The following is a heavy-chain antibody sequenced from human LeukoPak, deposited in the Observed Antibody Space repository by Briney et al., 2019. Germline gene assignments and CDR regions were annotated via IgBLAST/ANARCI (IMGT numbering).Heavy chain of an antibody. D-gene: IGHD3-10*01. CDR3: ARLAEITSGMDV. J-gene: IGHJ6*02. CDR1: GYSFTSYW. CDR2: IDPSDSYT. Sequence: GESLKISCKGSGYSFTSYWFSWVGQMPGKALEWMGRIDPSDSYTNYSPSFQGHVTISADKSISTAYLQWSSLKASDTAMYYCARLAEITSGMDVWGQGTTVTVSS. V-gene: IGHV5-10-1*01.